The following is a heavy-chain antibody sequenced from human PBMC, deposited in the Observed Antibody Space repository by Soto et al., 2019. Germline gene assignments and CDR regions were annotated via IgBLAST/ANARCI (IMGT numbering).Heavy chain of an antibody. CDR1: GVSISSYY. CDR3: ARGVSLWGNYYYYMDV. D-gene: IGHD3-16*01. J-gene: IGHJ6*03. V-gene: IGHV4-59*01. CDR2: IYYSGST. Sequence: SETLSLTGTVSGVSISSYYWSWIRQPPGKGLEWIGYIYYSGSTNYNPSLKSRVTISVDTSKNQFSLKLSSVTAADTAVYYCARGVSLWGNYYYYMDVWGKGTTVTVSS.